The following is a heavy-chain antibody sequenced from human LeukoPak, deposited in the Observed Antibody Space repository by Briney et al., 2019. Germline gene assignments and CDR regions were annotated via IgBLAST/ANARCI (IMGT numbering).Heavy chain of an antibody. J-gene: IGHJ6*02. V-gene: IGHV1-2*02. CDR3: ARDQGGAGTASYGMDV. CDR2: INPNSGGT. D-gene: IGHD1-1*01. CDR1: GYTFTGYY. Sequence: GASVKVSCKASGYTFTGYYMHWVRQAPGQGLEWMGWINPNSGGTNYAQKFQGRATMTRDTSISTAYMELSRLRSDDTAVYYCARDQGGAGTASYGMDVWGQGTTVTVSS.